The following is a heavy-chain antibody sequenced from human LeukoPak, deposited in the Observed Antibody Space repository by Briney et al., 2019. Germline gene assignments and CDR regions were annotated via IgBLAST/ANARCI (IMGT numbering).Heavy chain of an antibody. V-gene: IGHV1-8*01. J-gene: IGHJ4*02. Sequence: ASVKVSCKASGYTFASYDVNWVRQATGQGLEWMGWMNTNSGNTGHAQKLQGRVTMTRNTSISTAYMELSSLRSEDTAVYYCARRKAMVRGVPIGYWGQGTLVTVSS. D-gene: IGHD3-10*01. CDR3: ARRKAMVRGVPIGY. CDR2: MNTNSGNT. CDR1: GYTFASYD.